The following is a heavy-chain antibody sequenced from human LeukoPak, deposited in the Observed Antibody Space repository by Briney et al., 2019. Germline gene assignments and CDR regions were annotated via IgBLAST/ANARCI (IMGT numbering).Heavy chain of an antibody. Sequence: PGGSLRLSCAASGFTFSDHYIDWVRQAPGKGLEWIGEINHSGSTNYNPSLKSRVTISVDTSKNQFSLKLSSVTAADTAVYYCARHYVIRWQQLIQKQFDYWGQGTLVTVSS. D-gene: IGHD6-13*01. CDR1: GFTFSDHY. CDR2: INHSGST. CDR3: ARHYVIRWQQLIQKQFDY. J-gene: IGHJ4*02. V-gene: IGHV4-34*01.